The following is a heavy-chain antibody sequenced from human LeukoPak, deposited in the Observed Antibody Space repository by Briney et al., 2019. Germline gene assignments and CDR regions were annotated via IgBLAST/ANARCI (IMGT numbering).Heavy chain of an antibody. Sequence: ASVKVPCKAPGYTFTSYYMHWVRQAPGQGLQWMGWINPNSGGTNYAQKFQGRVNVTRDTYISTAYMELSRLRSDDTAVYYCERCIAVAWDAFDIWGQGTMVTVSS. CDR3: ERCIAVAWDAFDI. J-gene: IGHJ3*02. CDR1: GYTFTSYY. V-gene: IGHV1-2*02. CDR2: INPNSGGT. D-gene: IGHD6-19*01.